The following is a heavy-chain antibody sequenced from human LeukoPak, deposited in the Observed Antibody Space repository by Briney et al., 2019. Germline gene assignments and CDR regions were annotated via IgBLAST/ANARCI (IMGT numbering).Heavy chain of an antibody. Sequence: PGGSLRLSCAASGFTFTNYNMNWVRQAPGKGLEWVSSISGSSSYIFYADSVKGRFTISRDNAKNSLYLQMNSLRAEDMALYYCAKGGGGTNYYYMDVWGKGTTVTVSS. CDR2: ISGSSSYI. CDR3: AKGGGGTNYYYMDV. CDR1: GFTFTNYN. D-gene: IGHD1-1*01. J-gene: IGHJ6*03. V-gene: IGHV3-21*04.